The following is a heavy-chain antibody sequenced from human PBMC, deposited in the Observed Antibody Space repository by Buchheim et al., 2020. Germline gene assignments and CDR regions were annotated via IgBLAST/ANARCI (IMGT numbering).Heavy chain of an antibody. D-gene: IGHD2-2*01. CDR3: VRPPGYCSSASCRYFDY. Sequence: EVQLVQSGAEVKKPGESLKISCKVSGYSFASYWIGWVRQMPGKGLEWMGMIYPGDSDTRYSPSFQGQVTLPADRSITPAYPQWSSLKASDTAMYYCVRPPGYCSSASCRYFDYWGPGTL. J-gene: IGHJ4*02. CDR2: IYPGDSDT. V-gene: IGHV5-51*01. CDR1: GYSFASYW.